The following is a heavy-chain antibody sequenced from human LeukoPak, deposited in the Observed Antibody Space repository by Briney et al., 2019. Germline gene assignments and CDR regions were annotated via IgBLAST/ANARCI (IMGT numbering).Heavy chain of an antibody. Sequence: GASVKVSCKASGYTFTGYYMHWVRQAPGQGLEWMGIINPSGGSTSYAQKFQGRVTMTRDTSTSTVYMELSSLRSEDTAVYYCARDGAVAGTDGEYGMDVWGQGTTVTVSS. J-gene: IGHJ6*02. CDR1: GYTFTGYY. CDR3: ARDGAVAGTDGEYGMDV. D-gene: IGHD6-19*01. CDR2: INPSGGST. V-gene: IGHV1-46*01.